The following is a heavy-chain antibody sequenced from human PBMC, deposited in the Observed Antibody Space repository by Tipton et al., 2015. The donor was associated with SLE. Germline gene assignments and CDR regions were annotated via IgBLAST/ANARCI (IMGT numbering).Heavy chain of an antibody. J-gene: IGHJ4*02. CDR3: VKESTTSGDS. Sequence: GSLRLSCAASGFTFSSNFMSWVRQVPGKGLEWVAGISNSGGNTNYADSVKGRFTISRDNSKNTLYLQMNRLRPEDTAVYYCVKESTTSGDSWGQGTLVTVSS. V-gene: IGHV3-23*01. CDR2: ISNSGGNT. CDR1: GFTFSSNF. D-gene: IGHD2-2*01.